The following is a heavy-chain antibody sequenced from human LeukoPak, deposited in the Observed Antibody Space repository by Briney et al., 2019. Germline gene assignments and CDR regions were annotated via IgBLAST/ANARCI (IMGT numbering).Heavy chain of an antibody. CDR3: ARYWYDTSGYYLDY. CDR1: GFTFDNYG. D-gene: IGHD3-22*01. CDR2: MNWNGGST. J-gene: IGHJ4*02. Sequence: PGGSLRLSCAASGFTFDNYGMTWVRRAPGKGLEWVSGMNWNGGSTGYGDSVKGRFTISRDNAKNSLYLQMNTLRAEDTALYYCARYWYDTSGYYLDYWGQGTLVTVSS. V-gene: IGHV3-20*04.